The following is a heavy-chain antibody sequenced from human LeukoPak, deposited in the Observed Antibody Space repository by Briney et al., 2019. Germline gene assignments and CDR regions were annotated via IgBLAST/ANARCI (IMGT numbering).Heavy chain of an antibody. CDR3: AKEIGGSGSYACDY. J-gene: IGHJ4*02. CDR1: GFTFSTYG. V-gene: IGHV3-30*18. CDR2: ISYDGSNK. Sequence: QPGGSLRLSCAASGFTFSTYGMHWVRQAPGKGLEWVAVISYDGSNKYHADPVKGRFTISRDNSKNTLYLQMNSLRVEDTAVYYCAKEIGGSGSYACDYWGQGTLVTVSS. D-gene: IGHD1-26*01.